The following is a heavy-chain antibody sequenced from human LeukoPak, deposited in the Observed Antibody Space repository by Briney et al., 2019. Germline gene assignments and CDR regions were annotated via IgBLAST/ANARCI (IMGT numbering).Heavy chain of an antibody. CDR3: ATGYCSSTSCQPDAFDI. V-gene: IGHV1-69-2*01. CDR1: GYTFTDYY. J-gene: IGHJ3*02. D-gene: IGHD2-2*01. CDR2: VDPEDGET. Sequence: VKVSCKVSGYTFTDYYMHWVQQAPGKGLEWMGLVDPEDGETIYAEKFQGRVTITADTSTDTAYMELSSLRSEDTAVYYCATGYCSSTSCQPDAFDIWGQGAMVTVSS.